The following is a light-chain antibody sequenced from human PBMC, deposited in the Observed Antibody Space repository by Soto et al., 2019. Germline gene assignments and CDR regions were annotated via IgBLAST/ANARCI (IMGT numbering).Light chain of an antibody. J-gene: IGKJ4*01. V-gene: IGKV3-20*01. CDR2: GAS. CDR3: QQCGSSPLT. CDR1: QSVSSSY. Sequence: EIVLTQFPGTLSLSPGESATLSCRASQSVSSSYLAWYQQKPGQAPRVLIYGASSRASGIPDRFSGSGSGTDCTLTISRLEPEDFAVYYCQQCGSSPLTFGGVTRVEIK.